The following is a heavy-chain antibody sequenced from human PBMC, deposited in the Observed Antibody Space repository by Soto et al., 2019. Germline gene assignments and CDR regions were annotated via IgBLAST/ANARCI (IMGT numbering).Heavy chain of an antibody. J-gene: IGHJ4*02. CDR1: GFTFKNYD. CDR2: ISGSSAII. Sequence: EVQLLESGGGLVQPGGSLRLSCVASGFTFKNYDMRWVRQAPGKGLEWVSGISGSSAIIYYADSVRGRFTISRDNAKKTVHLQLNSVRAEDTAIYYSAKDREFRSYYESAGHYDNWGEGTLVTVSS. CDR3: AKDREFRSYYESAGHYDN. V-gene: IGHV3-23*01. D-gene: IGHD3-10*01.